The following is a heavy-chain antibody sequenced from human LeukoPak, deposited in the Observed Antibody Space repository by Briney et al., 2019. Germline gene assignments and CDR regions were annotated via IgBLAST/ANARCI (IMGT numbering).Heavy chain of an antibody. J-gene: IGHJ6*03. CDR1: GGSFSGYY. CDR2: INHSRST. Sequence: SETLSLTCAVYGGSFSGYYWSWIRQPPGKGLEWIGEINHSRSTNYNPSLKSRVTISVDTSKNQFSLKLSSVTAADTAVYYCARSVEGYCRGGSCYYYSYYMDVWGKGTTVTVSS. CDR3: ARSVEGYCRGGSCYYYSYYMDV. V-gene: IGHV4-34*01. D-gene: IGHD2-15*01.